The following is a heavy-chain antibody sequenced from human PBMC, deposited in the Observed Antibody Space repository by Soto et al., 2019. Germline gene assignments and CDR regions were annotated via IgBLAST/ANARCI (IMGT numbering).Heavy chain of an antibody. V-gene: IGHV3-74*01. CDR3: ARMPYDSSGYYYYYGMDV. J-gene: IGHJ6*02. CDR1: GFTFSSYW. Sequence: GGSLRLSCAASGFTFSSYWMHWVRQAPGKGLVWVSRINSDGSSTSYADSVKGRFTISRDNAKNTLYLQMNSLRAEDTAVYYCARMPYDSSGYYYYYGMDVWGQGTTVTVSS. CDR2: INSDGSST. D-gene: IGHD3-22*01.